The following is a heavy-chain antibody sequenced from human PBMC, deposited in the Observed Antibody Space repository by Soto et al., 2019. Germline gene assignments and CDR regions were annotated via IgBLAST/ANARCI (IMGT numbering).Heavy chain of an antibody. Sequence: QAGGSLRLSCAASGFKFSSYAMSWVRQAPGKGLEWVSSISGDGGSTYYADSVKGRFTISRDNSKNTLYVQMKNLRAEDTALYYCAKTRDTSSSPYYYYYYGMDVWGQGTTVTVSS. V-gene: IGHV3-23*01. CDR2: ISGDGGST. J-gene: IGHJ6*02. CDR1: GFKFSSYA. CDR3: AKTRDTSSSPYYYYYYGMDV. D-gene: IGHD6-13*01.